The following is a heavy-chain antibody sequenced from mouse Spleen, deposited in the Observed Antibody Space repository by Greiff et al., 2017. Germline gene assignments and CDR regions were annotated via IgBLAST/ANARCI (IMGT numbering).Heavy chain of an antibody. Sequence: DVQLQESGPVLVKPGASVKMSCKASGYTFTDYYMNWVKQSHGKSLEWIGVINPYNGGTSYNQKFKGKATLTVDKSSSTAYMELNSLTSEDSAVYYCARWDNYYGRNYFDYWGQGTTLTVSS. CDR3: ARWDNYYGRNYFDY. J-gene: IGHJ2*01. V-gene: IGHV1-19*01. CDR1: GYTFTDYY. CDR2: INPYNGGT. D-gene: IGHD1-1*01.